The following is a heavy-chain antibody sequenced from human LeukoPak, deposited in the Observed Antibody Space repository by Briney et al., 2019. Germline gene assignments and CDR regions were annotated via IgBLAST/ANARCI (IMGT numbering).Heavy chain of an antibody. J-gene: IGHJ4*02. D-gene: IGHD4-23*01. V-gene: IGHV3-66*01. Sequence: GGSLRLSCAASGLTFSNNSMSWVRQAPGKGLEWVSVIYSDTSTYYADSVKGRFIISRDNSKNSVYLQMNSLRAEDTAVYFCARRPDYGGTPTFDNWGQGSLVTVSS. CDR2: IYSDTST. CDR3: ARRPDYGGTPTFDN. CDR1: GLTFSNNS.